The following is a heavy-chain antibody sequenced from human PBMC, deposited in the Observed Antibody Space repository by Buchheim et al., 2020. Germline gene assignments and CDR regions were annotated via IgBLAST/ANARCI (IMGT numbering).Heavy chain of an antibody. CDR1: GYTFTSYY. V-gene: IGHV1-46*01. D-gene: IGHD4-11*01. J-gene: IGHJ6*03. Sequence: QVQLVQSGAEVKKPGASVEVSCKASGYTFTSYYMHWVRQAPGQGLEWMGIINPSGGSTSYAQKFQGRVTMTRDTSTSPVYMELSSLRSEDTAVDYCARGPTVTTRYYYYYYYMDVWGKGTT. CDR3: ARGPTVTTRYYYYYYYMDV. CDR2: INPSGGST.